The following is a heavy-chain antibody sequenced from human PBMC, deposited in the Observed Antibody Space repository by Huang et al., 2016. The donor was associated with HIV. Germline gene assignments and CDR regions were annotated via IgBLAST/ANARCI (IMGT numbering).Heavy chain of an antibody. CDR1: GFIFTIYS. D-gene: IGHD3-10*01. Sequence: EVQLVESGGDWVQPGGSLGLSCAAFGFIFTIYSMNWVRQAPGKGLEWVSDISSGSSTIYCADSVKGRFTITRDKAKNSLYLQMNSLRAEDTAVYYCARDGLRGRLMTRSLDYWGQGTLVTVSS. V-gene: IGHV3-48*01. CDR3: ARDGLRGRLMTRSLDY. CDR2: ISSGSSTI. J-gene: IGHJ4*02.